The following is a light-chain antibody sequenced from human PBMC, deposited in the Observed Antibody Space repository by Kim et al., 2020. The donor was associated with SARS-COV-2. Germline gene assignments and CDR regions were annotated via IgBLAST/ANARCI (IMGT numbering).Light chain of an antibody. V-gene: IGLV6-57*03. Sequence: KAVPISCTRSSGGIASNYVQWCQPRPGSAPTTVIYEDNQRPSGVPDRFSGSIDSSSNSASLTISGLKTEDEADYYCQSYDSSPWVFGGGTQLTVL. CDR3: QSYDSSPWV. CDR2: EDN. J-gene: IGLJ3*02. CDR1: SGGIASNY.